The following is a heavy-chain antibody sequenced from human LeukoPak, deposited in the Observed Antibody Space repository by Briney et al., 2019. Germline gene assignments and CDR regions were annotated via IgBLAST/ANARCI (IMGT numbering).Heavy chain of an antibody. V-gene: IGHV4-34*01. Sequence: SETLSLTCAVYGGSFSGYYWSWIRQPPGKGLEWIGEINHSGSTNYNPSLKSRVTISVDTSKNQFSLKLSSVTAADTAVYYCARGNRTENYYDSSGPKGNAFDIWGQGTMVTVSS. CDR1: GGSFSGYY. J-gene: IGHJ3*02. D-gene: IGHD3-22*01. CDR2: INHSGST. CDR3: ARGNRTENYYDSSGPKGNAFDI.